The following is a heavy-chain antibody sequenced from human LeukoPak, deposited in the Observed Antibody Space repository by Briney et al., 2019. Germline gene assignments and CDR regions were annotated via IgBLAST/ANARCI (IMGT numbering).Heavy chain of an antibody. Sequence: SETLSLTCTVSGGSISSSSYYWGWIRQPPGKGLEWIGSIYYSGSTYYNPSLKSRVTISVDTSKNQFSLKLSSVTAADTAVYYCARAEGDYYAFDIWGQGTMVTVSS. CDR1: GGSISSSSYY. J-gene: IGHJ3*02. CDR3: ARAEGDYYAFDI. D-gene: IGHD3-10*01. CDR2: IYYSGST. V-gene: IGHV4-39*07.